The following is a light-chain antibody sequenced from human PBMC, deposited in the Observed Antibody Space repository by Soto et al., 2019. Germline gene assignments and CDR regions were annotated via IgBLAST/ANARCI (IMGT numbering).Light chain of an antibody. Sequence: EIVLTQSPATLSLSPGERATLSCRASQSVSSYLAWYQQKPGQAPRLLIYDASNRATGIPARFSGSGSGTDFTLTISSLEPEVFAVYYCQQRSNWPPYTFGQGTKVDIK. CDR1: QSVSSY. CDR2: DAS. CDR3: QQRSNWPPYT. J-gene: IGKJ2*01. V-gene: IGKV3-11*01.